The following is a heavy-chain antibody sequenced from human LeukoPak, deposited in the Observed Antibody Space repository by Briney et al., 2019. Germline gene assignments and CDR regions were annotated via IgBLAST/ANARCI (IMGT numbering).Heavy chain of an antibody. CDR1: GVTFSRYW. CDR2: IKNDGSRT. D-gene: IGHD2-15*01. J-gene: IGHJ4*02. V-gene: IGHV3-74*01. CDR3: ARDGAGATPADY. Sequence: GGSLRLSCAASGVTFSRYWMHWVRQAPGKGLVWVSRIKNDGSRTTYADAVKGRFTISRDNAKNTLYLQMNSLRAEDTAVYYCARDGAGATPADYWGQGILVTVSS.